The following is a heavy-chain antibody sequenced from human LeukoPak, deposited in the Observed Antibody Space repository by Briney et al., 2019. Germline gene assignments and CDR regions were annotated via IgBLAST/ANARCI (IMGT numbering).Heavy chain of an antibody. CDR3: ASLFEAATGYYMDV. J-gene: IGHJ6*03. D-gene: IGHD6-13*01. Sequence: PSETLSLTCAVYGGSFSGYYWSWIRQPPGKGLEWIGEINHSGSTNYNPSLKSRVTISVDTSKNQFSLKLSSVTAADTAVYYCASLFEAATGYYMDVWGKGTTVTVSS. V-gene: IGHV4-34*01. CDR1: GGSFSGYY. CDR2: INHSGST.